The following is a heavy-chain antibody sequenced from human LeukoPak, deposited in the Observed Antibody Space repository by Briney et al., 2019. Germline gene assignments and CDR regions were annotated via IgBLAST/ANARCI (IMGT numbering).Heavy chain of an antibody. CDR2: ISERGGST. Sequence: PGGSLRLSCVVSGISLSNYAMTWVRQAPGKGLEWVSYISERGGSTTYADSVKGRFTISRDTSLNTLYLQMNNLRAEDTAVYYCARVRYGELDVWGQGTTVTVSS. J-gene: IGHJ6*02. CDR3: ARVRYGELDV. D-gene: IGHD4-17*01. CDR1: GISLSNYA. V-gene: IGHV3-23*01.